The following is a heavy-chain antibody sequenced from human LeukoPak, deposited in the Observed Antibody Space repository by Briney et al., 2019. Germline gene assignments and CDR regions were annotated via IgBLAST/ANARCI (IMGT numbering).Heavy chain of an antibody. Sequence: PGGSLRLSCAASGFTFSTFEMNWVRQAPGKGLEWVSYISTTSSTIYYADSVKGRFTISRDNAKNSLYLQMHSLRVEDTAVYYCARDANGGNSGGMNYWGQGTLVTVSS. D-gene: IGHD4-23*01. CDR1: GFTFSTFE. J-gene: IGHJ4*02. CDR3: ARDANGGNSGGMNY. CDR2: ISTTSSTI. V-gene: IGHV3-48*03.